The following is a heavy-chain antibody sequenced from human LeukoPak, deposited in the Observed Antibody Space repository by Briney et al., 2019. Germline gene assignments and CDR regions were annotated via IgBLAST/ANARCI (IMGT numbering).Heavy chain of an antibody. CDR1: GYSISSGYY. Sequence: PSETLSLTCAVSGYSISSGYYWGWIRQPPGKGLEWIGSIYHSGSTYSNPSLKSRVTISVDTSKNQFSLKLSSVTAADTAVYCCARNPSPHYGSYFDYWGQGTLVTVSS. CDR2: IYHSGST. J-gene: IGHJ4*02. CDR3: ARNPSPHYGSYFDY. V-gene: IGHV4-38-2*01. D-gene: IGHD3-10*01.